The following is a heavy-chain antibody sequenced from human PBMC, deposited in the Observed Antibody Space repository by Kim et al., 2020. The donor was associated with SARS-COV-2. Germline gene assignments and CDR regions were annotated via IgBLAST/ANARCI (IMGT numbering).Heavy chain of an antibody. V-gene: IGHV4-59*11. Sequence: SETLSLTCSVSGGSIRNHFWSWIRQSPGKGLEWIGYIYSSGSTTYKSSLKNRVTILVDTSKNQFSLKLSSVTAADTAVYYCARGGWRKTNWFDPWGQGIL. D-gene: IGHD2-15*01. J-gene: IGHJ5*02. CDR1: GGSIRNHF. CDR3: ARGGWRKTNWFDP. CDR2: IYSSGST.